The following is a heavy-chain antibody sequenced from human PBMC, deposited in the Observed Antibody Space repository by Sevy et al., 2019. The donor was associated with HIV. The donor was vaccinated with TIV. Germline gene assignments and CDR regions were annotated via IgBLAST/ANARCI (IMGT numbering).Heavy chain of an antibody. CDR2: ISSDGSFK. D-gene: IGHD3-3*01. Sequence: GGSLRLSCAASGFTFSSYDMHWVRQAPGKGLEWVAVISSDGSFKYYGDSVKGRFTISIDNSKNTLYLEMNSLRAEDTAVYYCAKAVGWRSYFDYWGQGTLVTVSS. CDR3: AKAVGWRSYFDY. V-gene: IGHV3-30*18. CDR1: GFTFSSYD. J-gene: IGHJ4*02.